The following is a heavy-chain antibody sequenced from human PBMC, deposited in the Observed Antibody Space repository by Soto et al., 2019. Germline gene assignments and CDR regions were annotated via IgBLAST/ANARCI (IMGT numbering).Heavy chain of an antibody. J-gene: IGHJ6*02. Sequence: QMQLVQSGAEVKKPGSSVKVSCTASGGSFSSSAISWVRQAPGQGLEWMGGIIPIFETANHAQKFQGRVTITADESTSTAYMELSSLRAEDTAVYYCETGGGVRHVTLGYTPSNYDMGVWGQGTTVTVSS. CDR3: ETGGGVRHVTLGYTPSNYDMGV. CDR2: IIPIFETA. D-gene: IGHD3-16*01. V-gene: IGHV1-69*01. CDR1: GGSFSSSA.